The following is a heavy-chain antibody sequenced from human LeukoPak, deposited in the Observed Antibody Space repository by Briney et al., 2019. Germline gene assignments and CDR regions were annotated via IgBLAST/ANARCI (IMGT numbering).Heavy chain of an antibody. J-gene: IGHJ4*02. D-gene: IGHD5-24*01. V-gene: IGHV3-21*01. CDR3: ARSQGGDGYNFVLDY. CDR1: GFTFSSYS. Sequence: GGSLRLSCAASGFTFSSYSMNWVRQAPGKGLEWVSSISSSSSYIYYADSVKGRFTISRDNAKNSLYLQMNSLRAEDTAVYYCARSQGGDGYNFVLDYWGQGTLVTVSS. CDR2: ISSSSSYI.